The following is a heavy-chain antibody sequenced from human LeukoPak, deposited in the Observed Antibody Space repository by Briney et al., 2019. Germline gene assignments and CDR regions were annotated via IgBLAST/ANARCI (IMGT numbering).Heavy chain of an antibody. Sequence: PGRSLRLSCAASGFTFHDYAMHWVRQAPGKGLEWVSGISWNSGNIGYADSVKGRFTISRDNAKNSLYLQMNGLRAEDTALYYCANLHGDYRDYWGQGTLVTVSS. J-gene: IGHJ4*02. D-gene: IGHD4-17*01. CDR2: ISWNSGNI. CDR3: ANLHGDYRDY. CDR1: GFTFHDYA. V-gene: IGHV3-9*01.